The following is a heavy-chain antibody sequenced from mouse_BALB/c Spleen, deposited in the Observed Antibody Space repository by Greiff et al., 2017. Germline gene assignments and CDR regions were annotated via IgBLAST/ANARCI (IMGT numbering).Heavy chain of an antibody. V-gene: IGHV5-12-2*01. CDR1: GFTFSSYT. D-gene: IGHD1-1*01. J-gene: IGHJ4*01. Sequence: DVMLVESGGGLVQPGGSLKLSCAASGFTFSSYTMSWVRQTPEKRLGWVAYISNVGGSTYYPATVKGRFTISRDNAKNTLYLQMSSLKSEDTAMYYCARALNYYGSSYDYAMDYWGQGTSVTVSS. CDR3: ARALNYYGSSYDYAMDY. CDR2: ISNVGGST.